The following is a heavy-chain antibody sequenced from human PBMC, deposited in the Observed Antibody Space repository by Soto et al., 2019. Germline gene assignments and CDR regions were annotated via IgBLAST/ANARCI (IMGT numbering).Heavy chain of an antibody. Sequence: PSETLSLTCTVSGASISGFYWSWIRKSAGKGLEWIGRINATGTTDYNPSLKSRVMMSVDTSKKQFSLKLRSVTAADTAVYYCVRDGTKTLRDWFDTWGQGISVTVSS. CDR2: INATGTT. CDR3: VRDGTKTLRDWFDT. J-gene: IGHJ5*02. D-gene: IGHD1-1*01. V-gene: IGHV4-4*07. CDR1: GASISGFY.